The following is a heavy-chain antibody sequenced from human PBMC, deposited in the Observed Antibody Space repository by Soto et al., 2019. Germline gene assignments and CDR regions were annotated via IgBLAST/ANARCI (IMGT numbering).Heavy chain of an antibody. D-gene: IGHD6-13*01. Sequence: EVQLVESGGDLVQPGKSLRLSCAASGFTFSNYWLHWVRQAPGKGLVWVSRINSDGSRSSYADSVRGRFTISRDNAKNTLYLQMSNLRAEDTAVYYCAGPYSSSWWLLDYWGQGTLVTVSS. V-gene: IGHV3-74*01. CDR1: GFTFSNYW. CDR3: AGPYSSSWWLLDY. J-gene: IGHJ4*02. CDR2: INSDGSRS.